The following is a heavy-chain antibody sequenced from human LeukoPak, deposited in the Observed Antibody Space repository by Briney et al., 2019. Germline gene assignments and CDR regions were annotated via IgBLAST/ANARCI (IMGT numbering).Heavy chain of an antibody. CDR3: ARERVTTTSFGY. CDR2: IKQDGGAK. CDR1: GFTFTNFW. Sequence: GGSLRLSCAASGFTFTNFWMNWLRQAPGKGLEWVANIKQDGGAKNYVDSVKGRFTISRDNAKNSLYLQMNNLRVEDTAVYYCARERVTTTSFGYWGQGVLVTVSS. V-gene: IGHV3-7*01. D-gene: IGHD2/OR15-2a*01. J-gene: IGHJ4*02.